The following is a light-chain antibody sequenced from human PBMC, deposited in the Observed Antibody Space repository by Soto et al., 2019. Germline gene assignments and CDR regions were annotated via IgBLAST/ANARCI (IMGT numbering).Light chain of an antibody. CDR3: QQYDSSPRT. CDR2: DAS. V-gene: IGKV1-39*01. Sequence: DIQMTQSPSTLSASVGDRVSITCRAGESISSYLDWYQQKPGKAPKLLIYDASSLQSGVPSRFSGSGSGTEFTLTISTLQPDDFAIYYCQQYDSSPRTFGQGTKVDI. J-gene: IGKJ1*01. CDR1: ESISSY.